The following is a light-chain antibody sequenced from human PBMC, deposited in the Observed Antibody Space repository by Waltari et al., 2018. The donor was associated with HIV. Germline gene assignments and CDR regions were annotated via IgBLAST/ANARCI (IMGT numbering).Light chain of an antibody. J-gene: IGLJ1*01. CDR3: QVWDSSSDHYV. CDR2: DDG. V-gene: IGLV3-21*04. CDR1: NIGSKS. Sequence: VLTQPPSVSVAPGKTARITCGGNNIGSKSVHWYQQKPGQAPVLVIYDDGDRPAGIPERFSGSNSGNTATLTISRVEAGDEADYYCQVWDSSSDHYVFGTGTKVTVL.